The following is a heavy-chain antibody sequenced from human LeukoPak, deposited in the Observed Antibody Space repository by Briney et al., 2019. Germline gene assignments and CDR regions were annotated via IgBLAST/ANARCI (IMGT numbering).Heavy chain of an antibody. J-gene: IGHJ4*02. Sequence: PGGSLRLSCAASGFTFSSYWMSWVRQAPGKGLEWVANIKQDGSEKYYVDSVKGRFTISRDNAKNSLYLQMNSLRAEDTAVYYCARDVWGYYYDSSGYRPIDYWGQGTLVTVSS. CDR2: IKQDGSEK. V-gene: IGHV3-7*01. CDR3: ARDVWGYYYDSSGYRPIDY. D-gene: IGHD3-22*01. CDR1: GFTFSSYW.